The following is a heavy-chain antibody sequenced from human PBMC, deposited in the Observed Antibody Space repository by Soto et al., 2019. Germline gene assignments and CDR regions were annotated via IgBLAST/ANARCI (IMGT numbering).Heavy chain of an antibody. Sequence: QVQLQQWGAGLLKPSETLSLTCAVYGGSFSGYYWTWIRQPPGTGLEWIGEINHSGSTNYNPSLKSRVTTSVDTSKNQFSLKLTSVTAADTAVYSCARDKIPGLFDYWGQGTLVTVSS. V-gene: IGHV4-34*01. J-gene: IGHJ4*02. CDR2: INHSGST. D-gene: IGHD2-21*01. CDR3: ARDKIPGLFDY. CDR1: GGSFSGYY.